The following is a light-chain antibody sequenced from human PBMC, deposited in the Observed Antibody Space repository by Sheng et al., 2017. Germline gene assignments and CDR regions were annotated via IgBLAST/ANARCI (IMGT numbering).Light chain of an antibody. CDR1: RLGDKY. V-gene: IGLV3-1*01. J-gene: IGLJ2*01. Sequence: SYELTQQPSVSVSPGQTASITCSGDRLGDKYVCWYQQKPGQSPILVIYQDNKRPSGIPERFSGSNSGNTATLTISGTRAMDEADYYCQAWDSSTVVFGGGTKLTVL. CDR3: QAWDSSTVV. CDR2: QDN.